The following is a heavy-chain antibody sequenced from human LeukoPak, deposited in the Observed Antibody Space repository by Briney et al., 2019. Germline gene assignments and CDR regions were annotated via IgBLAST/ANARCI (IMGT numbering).Heavy chain of an antibody. CDR1: GFTGSNNY. D-gene: IGHD6-6*01. Sequence: GGSLRLSCAASGFTGSNNYMRRLRQAPGNGLEGVSLVYSGGGTYNADAVKGRFTSFRDGSKNILYLQMDSLRAEDTAIYYCASDPPAVAANTYGWGQGTLVTVSS. J-gene: IGHJ4*02. CDR2: VYSGGGT. CDR3: ASDPPAVAANTYG. V-gene: IGHV3-66*01.